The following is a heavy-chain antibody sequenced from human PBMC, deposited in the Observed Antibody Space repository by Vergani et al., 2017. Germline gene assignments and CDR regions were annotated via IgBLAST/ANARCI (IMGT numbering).Heavy chain of an antibody. CDR2: MNPNSGNT. V-gene: IGHV1-8*02. D-gene: IGHD3-10*01. CDR1: GYTFTSYG. Sequence: QVQLVQSGAEVKKPGASVKVSCKASGYTFTSYGISWVRQAPGQGLEWMGWMNPNSGNTGYAQKFQGRVTMTRNTSISTAYMELSSLRSEDTAVYYCARGGSMVRGVIIDYWGQGTLVTVSS. J-gene: IGHJ4*02. CDR3: ARGGSMVRGVIIDY.